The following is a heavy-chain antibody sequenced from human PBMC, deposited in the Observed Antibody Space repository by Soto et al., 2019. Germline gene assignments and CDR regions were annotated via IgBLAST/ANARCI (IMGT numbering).Heavy chain of an antibody. Sequence: EVQLVESGGGLVKPGASLRVSCAASGFTFSYYSLHWVRQAPGKGLEWVSSISGSSTYIYYADRVKGRFTISRDNAKNSLYLRMDSLRAEDTAVYYCARGDGTDLYNSGWSPRYWGQGTLVTVSS. CDR2: ISGSSTYI. J-gene: IGHJ4*02. CDR1: GFTFSYYS. CDR3: ARGDGTDLYNSGWSPRY. D-gene: IGHD6-19*01. V-gene: IGHV3-21*04.